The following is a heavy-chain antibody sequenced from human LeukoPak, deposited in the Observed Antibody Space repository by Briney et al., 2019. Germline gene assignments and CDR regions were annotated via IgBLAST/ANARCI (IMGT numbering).Heavy chain of an antibody. Sequence: SQTLSLTCTVSGASISSGSYYWDWIRQPPGKGLEWIGSIYYSGNTYYNASLKSQVSISIDTSKNQFSLRLTSVTAADTAVYYCARQTGSGLFILPGGQGTLVTVSS. CDR3: ARQTGSGLFILP. J-gene: IGHJ4*02. V-gene: IGHV4-39*01. CDR2: IYYSGNT. CDR1: GASISSGSYY. D-gene: IGHD3/OR15-3a*01.